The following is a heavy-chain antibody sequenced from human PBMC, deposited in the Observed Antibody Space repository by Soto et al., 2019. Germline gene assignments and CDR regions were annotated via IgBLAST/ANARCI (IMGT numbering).Heavy chain of an antibody. D-gene: IGHD2-2*01. Sequence: LSLTCAVYGGSFSGYYWSWIRQPPGKGLEWIGEINHSGSTNYNPSLKSRVTISVDTSKNQFSLKLSSVTAAGTTVYYCARTTVPAASFAFDIWGQRTTVTVSS. V-gene: IGHV4-34*01. CDR1: GGSFSGYY. CDR3: ARTTVPAASFAFDI. CDR2: INHSGST. J-gene: IGHJ3*02.